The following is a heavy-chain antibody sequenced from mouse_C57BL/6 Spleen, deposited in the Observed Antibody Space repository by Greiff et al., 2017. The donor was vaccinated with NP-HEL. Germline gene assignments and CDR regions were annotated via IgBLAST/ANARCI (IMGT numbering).Heavy chain of an antibody. CDR3: AKIPPYDGYLYWYFDV. Sequence: QVQLQQPGTELVKPGASVKLSCKASGYTFTSYWMHWVKQRPGQDLEWIGNINPSNGGTNYNEKFKDKATLTVDKSSSTAYMQLSSLTSEDSAVYYCAKIPPYDGYLYWYFDVWGTGTTVTVSS. J-gene: IGHJ1*03. CDR1: GYTFTSYW. CDR2: INPSNGGT. V-gene: IGHV1-53*01. D-gene: IGHD2-3*01.